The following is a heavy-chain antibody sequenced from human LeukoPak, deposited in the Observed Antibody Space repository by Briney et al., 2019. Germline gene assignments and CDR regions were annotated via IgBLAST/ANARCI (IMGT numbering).Heavy chain of an antibody. CDR1: GFTFSSYA. J-gene: IGHJ2*01. CDR3: ASTPSVGDYYPWYFDF. V-gene: IGHV3-21*01. D-gene: IGHD1-26*01. CDR2: ISYSSTYI. Sequence: GGSLRLSCAASGFTFSSYAMSWVRQAPGKGLEWVSSISYSSTYIYYADSVKGRFTISRDNAKNSLYLQMNSLRAEDTAVYYCASTPSVGDYYPWYFDFWGRGTLVTVSS.